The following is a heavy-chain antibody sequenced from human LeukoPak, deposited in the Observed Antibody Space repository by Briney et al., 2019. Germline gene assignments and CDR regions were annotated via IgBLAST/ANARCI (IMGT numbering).Heavy chain of an antibody. CDR2: IRYDGNNK. D-gene: IGHD5-18*01. J-gene: IGHJ4*02. V-gene: IGHV3-30*02. Sequence: GGSLRLSCAASGFTFSSYGMHWVRQAPGKGLEWVAFIRYDGNNKYYADSVKGRFTISSDNSNNTLYLQMNSLRAEDTAVYYCARAGGPMVTSSHFDYWGQGTLVTVSS. CDR1: GFTFSSYG. CDR3: ARAGGPMVTSSHFDY.